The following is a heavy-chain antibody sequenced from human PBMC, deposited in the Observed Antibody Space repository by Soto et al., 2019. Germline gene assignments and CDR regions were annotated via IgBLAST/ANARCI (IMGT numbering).Heavy chain of an antibody. V-gene: IGHV4-59*01. Sequence: SETLSLTCTVSGDSISRYYWSWILQPPWKGLEWIGYIYYSGTTNYNPSLKSRLTISVDTSKNQFSLKLSSVTAADTAVYYCARILHSSSWYGGNYFDYWGQGTLVTSPQ. J-gene: IGHJ4*02. CDR2: IYYSGTT. CDR3: ARILHSSSWYGGNYFDY. D-gene: IGHD6-13*01. CDR1: GDSISRYY.